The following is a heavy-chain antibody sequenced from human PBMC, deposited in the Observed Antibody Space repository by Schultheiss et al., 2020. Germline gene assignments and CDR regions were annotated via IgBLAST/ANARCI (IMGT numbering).Heavy chain of an antibody. CDR1: GGSISSGSYY. D-gene: IGHD3-10*01. V-gene: IGHV4-61*02. J-gene: IGHJ4*02. CDR3: ASLSAQALWFGEARLDY. Sequence: TLSLTCTVSGGSISSGSYYWSWIRQPAGKGLEWIGRIYTSGSTNYNPSLKSRVTISVDTSKNQFSLKLSSVTAADTAVYYCASLSAQALWFGEARLDYWGQGTLVTVSS. CDR2: IYTSGST.